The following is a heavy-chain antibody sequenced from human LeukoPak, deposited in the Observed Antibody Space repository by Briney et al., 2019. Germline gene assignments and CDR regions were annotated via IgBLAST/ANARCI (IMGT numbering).Heavy chain of an antibody. V-gene: IGHV3-53*05. CDR2: IYSGGNT. CDR1: GFIVSSNY. CDR3: ARGYCSSTSCYGFDY. J-gene: IGHJ4*02. Sequence: GGSLRLSCAASGFIVSSNYMSWVRQAPGKGLEWVSIIYSGGNTYYADSVKGRFTISRDNSKNTLYLQMNSLRAEDTAVYYCARGYCSSTSCYGFDYWGQGTLVTVSS. D-gene: IGHD2-2*01.